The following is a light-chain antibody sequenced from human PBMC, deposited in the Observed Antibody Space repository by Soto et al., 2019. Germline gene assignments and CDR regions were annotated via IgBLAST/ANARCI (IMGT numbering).Light chain of an antibody. J-gene: IGKJ5*01. CDR1: QSFSSSY. Sequence: EIVLTQSPGTLSLSPGERATLSCRASQSFSSSYLAWYQQKPGQGPRLLIYGASSRATGIPDRFSASGSGTDFTLTISRLEPEDFAVYYCQQRSNWPPITFGQGTRLEIK. CDR3: QQRSNWPPIT. V-gene: IGKV3D-20*02. CDR2: GAS.